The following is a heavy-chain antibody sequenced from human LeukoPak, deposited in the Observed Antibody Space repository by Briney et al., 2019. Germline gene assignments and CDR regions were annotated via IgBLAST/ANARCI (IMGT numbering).Heavy chain of an antibody. CDR1: GFTFDDYG. J-gene: IGHJ4*02. V-gene: IGHV3-20*04. D-gene: IGHD1-26*01. CDR2: INWNGVTT. Sequence: PGGSLRLSCTVPGFTFDDYGMTWVRQAPGKGLEWVSGINWNGVTTGYADSVKGRFTVSRDNAKNSLYLQMNSLRADDTALYYCARDLGRGYYSLDCWGQGTLVTVSS. CDR3: ARDLGRGYYSLDC.